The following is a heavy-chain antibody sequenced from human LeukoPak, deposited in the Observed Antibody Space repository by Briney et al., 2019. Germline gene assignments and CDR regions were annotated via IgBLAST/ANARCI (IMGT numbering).Heavy chain of an antibody. V-gene: IGHV3-7*01. Sequence: GGSLRLSCAASAFTFSSYWMTWVRQAPGKGLEWVASISQDGSEKYYVDSVKGRFTISKDNAENSMHLQMNNLRVEDTAVYHCARDRPSAAAGWNDVFDIWGQGTKVTVFS. CDR1: AFTFSSYW. J-gene: IGHJ3*02. CDR3: ARDRPSAAAGWNDVFDI. CDR2: ISQDGSEK. D-gene: IGHD6-13*01.